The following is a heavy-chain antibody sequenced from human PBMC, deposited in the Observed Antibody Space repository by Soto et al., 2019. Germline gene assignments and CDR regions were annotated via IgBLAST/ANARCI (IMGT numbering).Heavy chain of an antibody. CDR3: ARGLSFSAYYYYMDV. CDR2: TNPGGST. V-gene: IGHV4-34*01. Sequence: SETLSLTCAVYGGSFSGYYWNWIRQPPGKGLEWIGETNPGGSTNYNPSLKSRVTISVDTSKNQFSLKLTSVTAADTAVYYCARGLSFSAYYYYMDVWGKGTTVTVSS. CDR1: GGSFSGYY. J-gene: IGHJ6*03. D-gene: IGHD3-3*02.